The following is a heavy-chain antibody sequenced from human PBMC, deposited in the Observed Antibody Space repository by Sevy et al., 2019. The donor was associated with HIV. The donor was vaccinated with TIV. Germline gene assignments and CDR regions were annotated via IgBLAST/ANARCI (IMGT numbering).Heavy chain of an antibody. CDR2: IIPVFGTA. CDR1: GGTFSSYA. V-gene: IGHV1-69*13. CDR3: ALRSYLRYYYYGMDV. J-gene: IGHJ6*02. Sequence: ASVKVSCKASGGTFSSYAISWVRQAPGQGLEWMGGIIPVFGTANYEQKFQGRVTITADESTSTAYMELSSLRSEDTAVYYCALRSYLRYYYYGMDVRGQGTTVTVSS. D-gene: IGHD6-6*01.